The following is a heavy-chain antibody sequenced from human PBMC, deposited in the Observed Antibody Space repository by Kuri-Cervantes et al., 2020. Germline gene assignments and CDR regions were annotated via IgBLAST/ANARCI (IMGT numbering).Heavy chain of an antibody. CDR3: ASSRCSGSCPFDY. CDR2: ISYDGSNK. J-gene: IGHJ4*02. Sequence: GGSLRLSCAASGFTFSSYAMHWVRQAPGKGLEWVAVISYDGSNKYYADSVKVRFTISRDNSKNTLYLQMNSLRAEDTAVYYCASSRCSGSCPFDYWGQGTLVTVSS. D-gene: IGHD1-26*01. CDR1: GFTFSSYA. V-gene: IGHV3-30*04.